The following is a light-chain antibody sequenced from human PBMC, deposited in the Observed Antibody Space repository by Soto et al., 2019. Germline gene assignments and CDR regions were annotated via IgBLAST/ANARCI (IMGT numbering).Light chain of an antibody. CDR2: DVS. Sequence: QSALTQPRSVSGSPGQSVTISCTGTSSDVGGYNYVSWYQQHPGKAPKLMIYDVSKRPSGLPDRFCGSKSGNTASLTISGLQAEEEDDYYCCSYGGSYTHVFGTGTKLTVL. J-gene: IGLJ1*01. CDR3: CSYGGSYTHV. CDR1: SSDVGGYNY. V-gene: IGLV2-11*01.